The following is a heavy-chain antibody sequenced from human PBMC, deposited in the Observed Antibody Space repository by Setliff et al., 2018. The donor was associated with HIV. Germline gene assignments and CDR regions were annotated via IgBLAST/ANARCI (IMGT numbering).Heavy chain of an antibody. Sequence: ASVKVSCKASGYTFTGYYMHWVRQAPGQGLEWMGWINPNNGGTNYAQKFQGRVTMTRDTSISTAYMELSRLRSDDTAVYYCARDLRTIVWYTSSWYEDWFDPWGQGTLVTVPQ. V-gene: IGHV1-2*02. CDR1: GYTFTGYY. J-gene: IGHJ5*02. CDR3: ARDLRTIVWYTSSWYEDWFDP. D-gene: IGHD6-13*01. CDR2: INPNNGGT.